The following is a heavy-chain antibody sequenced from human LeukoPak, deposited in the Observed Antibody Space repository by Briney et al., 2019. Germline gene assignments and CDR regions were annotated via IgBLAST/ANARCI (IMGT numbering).Heavy chain of an antibody. J-gene: IGHJ6*03. V-gene: IGHV4-39*01. CDR3: ARLRSPYYYYMDV. Sequence: SETLSLTCTVSGGSISSSSYYWGWIRQPRGKGLEWIGSIYYSGSTYYNPSLKSRVTISVDTSKNQFSLKLSSVTAADTAVYYCARLRSPYYYYMDVWGKGTTVTVSS. D-gene: IGHD3-10*01. CDR2: IYYSGST. CDR1: GGSISSSSYY.